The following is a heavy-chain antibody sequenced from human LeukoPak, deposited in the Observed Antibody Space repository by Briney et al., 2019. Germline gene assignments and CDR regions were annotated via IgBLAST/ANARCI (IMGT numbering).Heavy chain of an antibody. V-gene: IGHV1-8*01. CDR2: MNPNSGNT. D-gene: IGHD1-26*01. Sequence: GASVKVSCKASGYTFTNFDINWVRQAAGQGLEWMGWMNPNSGNTGYAQKFQGRVTMTRNTSISTAYMELGSLRSEDTAVYYCARARRWDAAVEGWWFDPWGQGTLVTVSS. J-gene: IGHJ5*02. CDR3: ARARRWDAAVEGWWFDP. CDR1: GYTFTNFD.